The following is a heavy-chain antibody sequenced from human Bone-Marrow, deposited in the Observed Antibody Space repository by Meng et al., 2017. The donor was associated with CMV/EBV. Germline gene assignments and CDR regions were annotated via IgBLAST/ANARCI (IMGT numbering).Heavy chain of an antibody. J-gene: IGHJ6*02. V-gene: IGHV3-7*04. D-gene: IGHD6-13*01. Sequence: GGSLRLSCAASGFTFRNYAMTWVRQAPGKGLEWVANINQDQSQKNYVDSVRGRFTISRDNAKNSLFLQMNSLRGEDTAVYYCARVAAAGRGMDVWGQGTTVTVSS. CDR3: ARVAAAGRGMDV. CDR1: GFTFRNYA. CDR2: INQDQSQK.